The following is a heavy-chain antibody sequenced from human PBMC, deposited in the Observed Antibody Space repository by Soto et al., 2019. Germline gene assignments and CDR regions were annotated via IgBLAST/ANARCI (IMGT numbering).Heavy chain of an antibody. CDR1: GFTFSSYW. CDR3: VREVCSGGLCKVFDY. V-gene: IGHV3-74*01. CDR2: IDGVGTVI. Sequence: EVHLVESGGDLVQPGGPLRLSCAASGFTFSSYWMHWARQAPGKGLVWLSSIDGVGTVIPHADSVKGRFTVSRDNAKNTLYLQMNSLRAEDTAVYYCVREVCSGGLCKVFDYWGQGTPVTVSS. J-gene: IGHJ4*02. D-gene: IGHD2-15*01.